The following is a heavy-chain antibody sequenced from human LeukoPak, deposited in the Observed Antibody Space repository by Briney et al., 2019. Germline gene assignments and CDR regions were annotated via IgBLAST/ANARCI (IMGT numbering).Heavy chain of an antibody. J-gene: IGHJ4*02. V-gene: IGHV3-30*04. CDR1: GFAFSSYS. D-gene: IGHD5-24*01. CDR2: ISSDGSNK. Sequence: PGRSLRLSCAAFGFAFSSYSMHWVRQAPGKGLGSVAVISSDGSNKYYADSMKGRFTISRDNSKNTLYLEMNSLRAEDTAVYYCVRDGPNGYNDLDSWGQGTLVIVSS. CDR3: VRDGPNGYNDLDS.